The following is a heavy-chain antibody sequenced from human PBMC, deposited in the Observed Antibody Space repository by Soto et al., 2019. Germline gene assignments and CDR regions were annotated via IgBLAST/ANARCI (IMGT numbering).Heavy chain of an antibody. J-gene: IGHJ6*02. Sequence: PGESLKISCQGSGYSFTSYWIGWVRQMPGKGLEWMGIIYPGDSDTRYSPSFQGQVTISADKSISTAYLQWSSLKASDTAMYYCARSSDSSGYWLRYYYYYGMDVWGQGTTVTVSS. CDR2: IYPGDSDT. D-gene: IGHD3-22*01. CDR1: GYSFTSYW. V-gene: IGHV5-51*01. CDR3: ARSSDSSGYWLRYYYYYGMDV.